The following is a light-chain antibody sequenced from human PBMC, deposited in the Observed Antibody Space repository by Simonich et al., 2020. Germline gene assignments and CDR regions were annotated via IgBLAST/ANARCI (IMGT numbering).Light chain of an antibody. Sequence: QSALTQPASVSGSPGQSITISCTGTSSDVGGSNYVSWYQPPPGKAPKLMIYDVSKRPSGVSNRFSGSKAGNTASLTISGLQAEDEADYYCSSYTSSSTYVFGTGTKVTVL. J-gene: IGLJ1*01. CDR1: SSDVGGSNY. V-gene: IGLV2-14*01. CDR2: DVS. CDR3: SSYTSSSTYV.